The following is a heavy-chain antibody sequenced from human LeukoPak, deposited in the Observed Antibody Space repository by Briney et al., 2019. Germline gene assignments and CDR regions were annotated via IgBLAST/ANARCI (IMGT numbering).Heavy chain of an antibody. J-gene: IGHJ4*02. CDR1: GFIFSSYS. D-gene: IGHD6-13*01. Sequence: PGGSLRLSCAASGFIFSSYSMNWVRQAPGKGLEWVSYISSSSTIYYADSVKGRFTISRDNSKNTLYLQMNSLRAEDTAVYYCAGPLSSNVGLLNSWGQGTLVTVSS. CDR2: ISSSSTI. CDR3: AGPLSSNVGLLNS. V-gene: IGHV3-48*01.